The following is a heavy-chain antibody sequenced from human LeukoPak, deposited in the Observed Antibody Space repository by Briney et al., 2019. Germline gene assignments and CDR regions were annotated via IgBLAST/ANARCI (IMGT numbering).Heavy chain of an antibody. CDR2: IYYSGST. CDR1: GVSISSGGYD. Sequence: MTSETLSFTCTVSGVSISSGGYDWRWLRQHPGKGLEWIAYIYYSGSTYYNPSLHTLITISFDTSKNQFSLKLSSVTAADTAVYYCARDGGNFFPDYWGQGTLVTVSS. V-gene: IGHV4-31*01. CDR3: ARDGGNFFPDY. J-gene: IGHJ4*02. D-gene: IGHD4-23*01.